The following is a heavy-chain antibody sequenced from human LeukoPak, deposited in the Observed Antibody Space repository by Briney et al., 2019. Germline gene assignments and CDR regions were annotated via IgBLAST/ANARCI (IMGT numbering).Heavy chain of an antibody. J-gene: IGHJ5*02. CDR2: IIPIFGTA. V-gene: IGHV1-69*05. D-gene: IGHD3-16*02. CDR1: GGTFSSYA. Sequence: GASVKVSCKASGGTFSSYAISWVRQAPGQGLGWMGGIIPIFGTANYAQKFQGRVTITTDESTSTAYMELRSLRSEDTAVYYCARVAYDYVWGSYRFNWFDPWGQGTLVTVAS. CDR3: ARVAYDYVWGSYRFNWFDP.